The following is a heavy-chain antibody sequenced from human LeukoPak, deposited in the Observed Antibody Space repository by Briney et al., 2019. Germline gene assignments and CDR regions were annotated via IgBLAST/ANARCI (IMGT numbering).Heavy chain of an antibody. CDR1: GYTFTSYG. CDR2: ISAYNGNT. CDR3: AREYHYYGSGSAFDY. J-gene: IGHJ4*02. V-gene: IGHV1-18*04. D-gene: IGHD3-10*01. Sequence: ASVKVSCKASGYTFTSYGISWARQAPGQGLEWMRWISAYNGNTNYGQKLQGRVTMTTDTSTSTAYMELRSLRSDDTAVYYCAREYHYYGSGSAFDYWGQGTLVTVSS.